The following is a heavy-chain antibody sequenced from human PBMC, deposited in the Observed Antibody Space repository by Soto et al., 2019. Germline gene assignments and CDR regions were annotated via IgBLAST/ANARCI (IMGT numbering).Heavy chain of an antibody. CDR2: IYYSGST. Sequence: SETLSLTCTVSGGSISSSSYYWGWIRQPPGKGLEWIGSIYYSGSTYYNPSLKSRVTTSVDTSKNQFSLKLSSVTAADTAVYYCARQPLYYDFWSGYYTRFDYWGQGTLVTVSS. V-gene: IGHV4-39*01. J-gene: IGHJ4*02. D-gene: IGHD3-3*01. CDR1: GGSISSSSYY. CDR3: ARQPLYYDFWSGYYTRFDY.